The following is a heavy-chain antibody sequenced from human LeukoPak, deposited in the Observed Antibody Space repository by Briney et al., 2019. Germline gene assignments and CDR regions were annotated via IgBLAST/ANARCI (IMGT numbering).Heavy chain of an antibody. CDR1: GFTFSSYS. CDR2: ISSGSSTI. V-gene: IGHV3-48*01. Sequence: GGSLRLSCAASGFTFSSYSMNWVRQAPGKGLEWVSYISSGSSTIYYADSVKGRFTISRDNAKNTLYLQMNSLRAEDTAVYYCARDLMVRGVSFDYWGQGTLVTVSS. J-gene: IGHJ4*02. D-gene: IGHD3-10*01. CDR3: ARDLMVRGVSFDY.